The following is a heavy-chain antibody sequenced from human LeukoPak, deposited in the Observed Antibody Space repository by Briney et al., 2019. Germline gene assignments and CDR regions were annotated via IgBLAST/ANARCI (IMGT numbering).Heavy chain of an antibody. Sequence: SGGSLRLSCAASGFTFNRYAMHWVRQAPGKGLEWVAVISYDGSNKHYADSVKGRLTISRDNSKNTMYLQMNSLRIEDTAVYYCARDRGWAFDIWGQGTMVTVSS. CDR1: GFTFNRYA. V-gene: IGHV3-30-3*01. CDR3: ARDRGWAFDI. CDR2: ISYDGSNK. J-gene: IGHJ3*02.